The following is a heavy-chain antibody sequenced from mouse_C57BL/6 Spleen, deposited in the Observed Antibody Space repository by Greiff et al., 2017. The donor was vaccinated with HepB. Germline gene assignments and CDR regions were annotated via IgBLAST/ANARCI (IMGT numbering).Heavy chain of an antibody. D-gene: IGHD2-2*01. CDR1: GYTFTSYW. J-gene: IGHJ2*01. V-gene: IGHV1-50*01. CDR2: IDPSDSYT. Sequence: VQLQQPGAELVKPGASVKLSCKASGYTFTSYWMQWVKPRPGQGLEWIGEIDPSDSYTNYNQKFKGKATLTVDTSSSTAYMQLSSLTSEDSAVYYCARPGYDLDYWGQGTTLTVSS. CDR3: ARPGYDLDY.